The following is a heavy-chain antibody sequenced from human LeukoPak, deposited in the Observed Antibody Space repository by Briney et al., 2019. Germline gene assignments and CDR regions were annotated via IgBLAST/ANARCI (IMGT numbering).Heavy chain of an antibody. D-gene: IGHD6-19*01. Sequence: PGGSLRLSCAASGFTFSSYGMHWVRQAPGKGLEGVAVIWYDGSNKYYADSVKGRFTISRHNSKNTLYLQMNSLRAEDTAVYYCARASNMAGIVDYWGQGTLVTVSS. J-gene: IGHJ4*02. V-gene: IGHV3-33*01. CDR2: IWYDGSNK. CDR3: ARASNMAGIVDY. CDR1: GFTFSSYG.